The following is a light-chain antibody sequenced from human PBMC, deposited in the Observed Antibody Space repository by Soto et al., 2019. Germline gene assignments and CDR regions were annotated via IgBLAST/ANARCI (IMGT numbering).Light chain of an antibody. CDR3: ATWDSSLSDGV. Sequence: QSVLTQPPSVSAAPGQKVTISCSGSNFNIGNNYISWYQQLPGTAPRLLIYDNDKRPSGIPDRFSGSKSGTSATLGITGLQTGDEADYYCATWDSSLSDGVFGGGTQLTVL. CDR2: DND. CDR1: NFNIGNNY. V-gene: IGLV1-51*01. J-gene: IGLJ2*01.